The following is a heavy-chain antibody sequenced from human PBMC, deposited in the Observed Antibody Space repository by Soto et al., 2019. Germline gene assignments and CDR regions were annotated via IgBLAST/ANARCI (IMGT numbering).Heavy chain of an antibody. J-gene: IGHJ4*02. D-gene: IGHD4-4*01. Sequence: QVQLVESGGGVVQPGRSLRLSCAASGFTFSAYGMHWVRQAPGKGLEWVAVISYDGSNKYYADSVKGRFTSSRDDSKKTVYIQMNSRGPEDTAIYYCAKDLLSYSDYSFYEPCDYWGQGALVTVSS. CDR3: AKDLLSYSDYSFYEPCDY. V-gene: IGHV3-30*18. CDR2: ISYDGSNK. CDR1: GFTFSAYG.